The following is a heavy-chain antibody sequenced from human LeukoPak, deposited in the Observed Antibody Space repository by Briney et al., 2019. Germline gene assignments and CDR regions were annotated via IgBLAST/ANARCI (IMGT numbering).Heavy chain of an antibody. CDR2: ISGRVGNT. V-gene: IGHV3-23*01. D-gene: IGHD6-13*01. J-gene: IGHJ6*02. CDR1: GFSFSSYA. Sequence: GGSLRLSCAASGFSFSSYAMSWVRQAPGKGLEWVSGISGRVGNTHYADSVKGRFTISRDNSKNTLYLQMNSLRAEDTAVYYCAKATTNTGYAADTYYYYGMDVWGQGTTVTVSS. CDR3: AKATTNTGYAADTYYYYGMDV.